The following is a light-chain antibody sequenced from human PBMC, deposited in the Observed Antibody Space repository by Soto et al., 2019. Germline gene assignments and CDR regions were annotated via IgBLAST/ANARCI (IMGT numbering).Light chain of an antibody. J-gene: IGLJ2*01. CDR1: ALAIQY. V-gene: IGLV3-25*03. Sequence: SSELTQPPSVSVSPGQTARITCSGDALAIQYAYWYQQKPGQAPVLVIYKDSERPSGIPERFSGSSSGTRVTLTISEVQAEDEADYYCQSADSGGTPVIFGGGTKLTV. CDR3: QSADSGGTPVI. CDR2: KDS.